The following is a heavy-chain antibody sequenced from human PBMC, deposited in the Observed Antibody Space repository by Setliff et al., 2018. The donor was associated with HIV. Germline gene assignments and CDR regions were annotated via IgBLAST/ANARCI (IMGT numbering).Heavy chain of an antibody. J-gene: IGHJ4*02. Sequence: ASVKVSCKASGSTFGRYGLHWVRQAPGQRLEWMGWINAGNGKTKYSQKFQSRVIITRDTSARKAYMELSSLRSEDTAVYYCASSTVTVFGVVPYYFDYWGQGTLVTVSS. CDR2: INAGNGKT. CDR1: GSTFGRYG. V-gene: IGHV1-3*01. CDR3: ASSTVTVFGVVPYYFDY. D-gene: IGHD3-3*01.